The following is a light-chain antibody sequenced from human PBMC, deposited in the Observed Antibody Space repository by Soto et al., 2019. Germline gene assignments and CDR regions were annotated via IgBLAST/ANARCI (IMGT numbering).Light chain of an antibody. J-gene: IGLJ3*02. CDR1: SSNIGTNT. V-gene: IGLV1-44*01. CDR3: AAWDDTLNGVV. CDR2: DNS. Sequence: QSVLTQPPPTSATPGQRVTISCSGSSSNIGTNTVNWYQQFPGTAPKLLIYDNSQRPSEVPDRFSGSKSGTSASLAISGLQSEDEADYYCAAWDDTLNGVVFGGETNLTVL.